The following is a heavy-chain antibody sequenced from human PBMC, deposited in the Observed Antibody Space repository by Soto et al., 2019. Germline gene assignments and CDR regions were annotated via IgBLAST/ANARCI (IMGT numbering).Heavy chain of an antibody. J-gene: IGHJ4*02. V-gene: IGHV3-23*01. D-gene: IGHD3-10*01. CDR2: INTDGAT. CDR1: GFTFSSYA. CDR3: AKNYYFDL. Sequence: EVQLLESGGGLVQPGGSLRLSCAASGFTFSSYAMSWVRQAPGKGLEWVSSINTDGATYYADSAKGRFTISRVNSRDTLYLQMDSLRAEDTAIYYCAKNYYFDLWGQGALVTVSS.